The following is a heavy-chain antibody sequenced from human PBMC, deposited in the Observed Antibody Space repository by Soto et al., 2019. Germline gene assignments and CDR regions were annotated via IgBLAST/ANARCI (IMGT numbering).Heavy chain of an antibody. V-gene: IGHV3-23*01. CDR1: GFSFSSYA. J-gene: IGHJ4*02. CDR3: AKDRSQGAVAGTSDFDY. CDR2: ISGRGGRA. D-gene: IGHD6-19*01. Sequence: EVQMLESGGGLVQAGGSLRLSCAASGFSFSSYALNWVRQAPGKGLEWVSTISGRGGRAYYADSVKGRFTISRDNSMNALYLQLDSLRAEDTAVYYCAKDRSQGAVAGTSDFDYWGQGTLVTVSS.